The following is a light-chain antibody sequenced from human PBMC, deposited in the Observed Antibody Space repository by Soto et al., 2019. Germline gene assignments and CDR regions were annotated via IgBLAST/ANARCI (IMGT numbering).Light chain of an antibody. CDR2: SNN. J-gene: IGLJ3*02. CDR1: SSNIGSNT. Sequence: QSVLTQPPSASGTPGQRVTISCSGSSSNIGSNTVNWYQQLPGPAPKLLIYSNNQRPSGVPDRFSGSKSGTSASLAISGLQSEDEAYYYCAAWDDSLNGGVFGGGTKLPVL. V-gene: IGLV1-44*01. CDR3: AAWDDSLNGGV.